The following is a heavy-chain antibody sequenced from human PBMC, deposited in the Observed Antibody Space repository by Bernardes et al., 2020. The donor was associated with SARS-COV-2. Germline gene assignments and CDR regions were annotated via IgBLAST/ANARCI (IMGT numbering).Heavy chain of an antibody. CDR2: ISGRGGTT. J-gene: IGHJ6*02. Sequence: GSLRLSCAASGFTFSNYAMNWVRQAPGKGLEWVSGISGRGGTTFYADSVKGRFTVSRDNFKNMLYLQLNSLRAEDTAVYYCAKDSVDGGSGYYYGDYCGVDVWGQGTTVTVSS. CDR3: AKDSVDGGSGYYYGDYCGVDV. V-gene: IGHV3-23*01. D-gene: IGHD3-22*01. CDR1: GFTFSNYA.